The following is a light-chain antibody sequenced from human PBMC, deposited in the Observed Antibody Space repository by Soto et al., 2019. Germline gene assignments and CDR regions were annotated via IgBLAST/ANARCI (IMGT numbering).Light chain of an antibody. Sequence: DIQMTQSPSSVSASVGDRVTITCRASQAINNWLAWYQQKPGTAPKLLIYAASSLQSGVSSRFSGSGSGTDFTLTISSLQPEDFATYYCQQANSFPLTFGGGTKVEIK. CDR3: QQANSFPLT. V-gene: IGKV1-12*01. CDR1: QAINNW. CDR2: AAS. J-gene: IGKJ4*01.